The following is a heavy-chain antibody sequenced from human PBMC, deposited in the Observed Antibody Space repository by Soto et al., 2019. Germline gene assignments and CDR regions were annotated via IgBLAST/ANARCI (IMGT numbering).Heavy chain of an antibody. CDR3: ARGLILWFGELSRRGGYFYYMDV. D-gene: IGHD3-10*01. Sequence: QVQLQQWGAGLLKPSETLSLTCAVYGGSFSGYQWTWIRQTPGKGLEWSGEINDSGNINYNPSLKSQVTILVDTAKKQISLKLSSVTAADTAVYYCARGLILWFGELSRRGGYFYYMDVWGKGTTVTVSS. CDR1: GGSFSGYQ. CDR2: INDSGNI. J-gene: IGHJ6*03. V-gene: IGHV4-34*01.